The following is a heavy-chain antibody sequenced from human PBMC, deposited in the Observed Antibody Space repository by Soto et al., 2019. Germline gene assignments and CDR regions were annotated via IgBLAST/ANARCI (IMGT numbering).Heavy chain of an antibody. Sequence: QIQLLQSGAEVKKPGASVKVTCKASGYTFRNFGISWVRQAPGQGLEWMGWISAYNANANYAQKFQGRLTMTADTSTGTAYMELRSLRSDDTAVYYCARENSYFDYWGQGTLGTVSS. CDR2: ISAYNANA. V-gene: IGHV1-18*01. CDR1: GYTFRNFG. CDR3: ARENSYFDY. J-gene: IGHJ4*02.